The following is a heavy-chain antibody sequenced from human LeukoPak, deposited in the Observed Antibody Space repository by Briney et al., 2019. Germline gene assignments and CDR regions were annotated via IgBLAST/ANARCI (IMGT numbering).Heavy chain of an antibody. J-gene: IGHJ3*02. CDR3: ARFGGPHAFDI. Sequence: SETLSLTCGVFGGSFSGYYWSWIRQPPGKGLEWIGEINHSGSGNYNSSLKSRVTISVDTSKNQFSLKVSSVTAADTAVYYCARFGGPHAFDIWGQGTMVTVSS. CDR2: INHSGSG. V-gene: IGHV4-34*01. D-gene: IGHD3-3*01. CDR1: GGSFSGYY.